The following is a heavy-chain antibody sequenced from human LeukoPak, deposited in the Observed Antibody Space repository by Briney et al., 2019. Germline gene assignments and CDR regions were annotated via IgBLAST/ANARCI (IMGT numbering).Heavy chain of an antibody. Sequence: ASVKVSCKASGYTFTSYYMHWVRQATGQGLEWMGWMNPNSGNTGYAQKFQGRVTMTRNTSISTAYMELSSLRSEDTAVYYCARGWSVAGSDYYYYMDVWGKGTTVTVSS. CDR3: ARGWSVAGSDYYYYMDV. J-gene: IGHJ6*03. V-gene: IGHV1-8*02. D-gene: IGHD6-19*01. CDR1: GYTFTSYY. CDR2: MNPNSGNT.